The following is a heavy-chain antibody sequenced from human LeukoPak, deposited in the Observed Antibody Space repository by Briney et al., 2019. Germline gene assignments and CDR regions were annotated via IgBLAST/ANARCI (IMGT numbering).Heavy chain of an antibody. CDR1: GYIFTSHY. V-gene: IGHV1-46*01. D-gene: IGHD5-18*01. CDR2: INPSGGST. CDR3: ATYSYGSVDP. Sequence: GASVKVSCKASGYIFTSHYMHWMRQAPGQGLKWMGMINPSGGSTVYAQKYQGRVTMTRDTSTSTVDMELSSLRSEDTATYYCATYSYGSVDPWGQGTLVTVSS. J-gene: IGHJ5*02.